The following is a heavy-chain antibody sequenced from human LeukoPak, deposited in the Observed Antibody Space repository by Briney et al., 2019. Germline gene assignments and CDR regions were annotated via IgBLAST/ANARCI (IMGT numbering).Heavy chain of an antibody. D-gene: IGHD1-26*01. CDR3: TRIVGATNFDY. J-gene: IGHJ4*02. CDR2: ISSSGSTI. V-gene: IGHV3-48*03. CDR1: GFTFSSYE. Sequence: GGSLRLSCAASGFTFSSYEMNWVRQAPGKGLEWVSYISSSGSTIYYADSVKGRFTISRDNAKNSLYLQMNSLKTEDTAVYYCTRIVGATNFDYWGQGTLVTVSS.